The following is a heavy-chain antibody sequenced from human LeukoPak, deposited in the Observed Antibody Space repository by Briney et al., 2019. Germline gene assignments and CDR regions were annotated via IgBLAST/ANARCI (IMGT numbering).Heavy chain of an antibody. Sequence: PSETLSLTCTVSGGSISTNSYYWGWIRQPPGKGLEWIGTLYYSGSAYYNSSLKSRVTISADMSKNQFSLKLSSVTAADTAVYYCARVYYANSYDYWFFDLWGRGTLVTVSS. V-gene: IGHV4-39*07. D-gene: IGHD2-2*01. CDR2: LYYSGSA. CDR3: ARVYYANSYDYWFFDL. CDR1: GGSISTNSYY. J-gene: IGHJ2*01.